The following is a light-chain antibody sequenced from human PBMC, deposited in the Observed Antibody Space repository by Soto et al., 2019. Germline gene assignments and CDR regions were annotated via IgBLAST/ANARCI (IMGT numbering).Light chain of an antibody. CDR3: QQRNNWRDT. CDR1: QSVSNY. V-gene: IGKV3-11*01. CDR2: ETS. J-gene: IGKJ5*01. Sequence: IVLTQSPATLSLSAGERATLSCRASQSVSNYLSWYQQKPGLAPRLLMYETSRRATGIPARFSGSGSGTDFTLTISSLEPEDFAVYYGQQRNNWRDTFGQGTRLEIK.